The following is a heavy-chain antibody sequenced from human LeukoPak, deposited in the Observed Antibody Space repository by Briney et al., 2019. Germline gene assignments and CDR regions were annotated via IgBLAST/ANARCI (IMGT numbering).Heavy chain of an antibody. CDR2: ISGSGGST. D-gene: IGHD2-15*01. Sequence: PGGSLRLSWAASGFTFSSYAMSWVRQAQGKGLGWVSAISGSGGSTSYADSVKGRFTISRDNSKNTLYLQMNSMRAEDTAVYYCARGGYRIESNNRIFDYWGQGTLVTVSS. J-gene: IGHJ4*02. CDR1: GFTFSSYA. CDR3: ARGGYRIESNNRIFDY. V-gene: IGHV3-23*01.